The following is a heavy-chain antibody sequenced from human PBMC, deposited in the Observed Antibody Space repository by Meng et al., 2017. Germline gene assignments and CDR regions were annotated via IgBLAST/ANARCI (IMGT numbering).Heavy chain of an antibody. Sequence: GGSLRLSCAASGFTVSSNYMSWVRQAPGKGLEWVSVIYSGGSTYYADSVKGRFTISRDNSKNTLYLQMNSLRAEDTAVYYCARLWFVEYTIDYWGQGTPVTVSS. V-gene: IGHV3-53*01. CDR2: IYSGGST. J-gene: IGHJ4*03. D-gene: IGHD3-10*01. CDR1: GFTVSSNY. CDR3: ARLWFVEYTIDY.